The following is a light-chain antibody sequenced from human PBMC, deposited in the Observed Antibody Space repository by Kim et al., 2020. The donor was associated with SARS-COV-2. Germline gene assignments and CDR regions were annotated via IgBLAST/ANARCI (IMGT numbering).Light chain of an antibody. Sequence: QSVLTQPPSVSGAPGQRVTISCTGSSSNIGARYDVHWYQQLPGTAPKLLIYGNINRPSGVPDRFSGSKSGTSASLAITGLQAEDEADYYCQSYDSSLSEYVFGSGTKVTVL. CDR1: SSNIGARYD. CDR2: GNI. CDR3: QSYDSSLSEYV. J-gene: IGLJ1*01. V-gene: IGLV1-40*01.